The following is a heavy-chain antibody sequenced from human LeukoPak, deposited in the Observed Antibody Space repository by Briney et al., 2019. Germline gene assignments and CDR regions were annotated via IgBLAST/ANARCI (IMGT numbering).Heavy chain of an antibody. D-gene: IGHD3-22*01. V-gene: IGHV4-30-4*01. Sequence: PSETLSLTCTVSGGSISSGDYYWSWIRQPPGKGLEWIGYIYYSGSTYYNPSLKSRVTISVDTSKNQFSLKLSSVTAADTAVYYCARGESNDSSGSLDYWGQETLVTVSS. CDR2: IYYSGST. CDR1: GGSISSGDYY. J-gene: IGHJ4*02. CDR3: ARGESNDSSGSLDY.